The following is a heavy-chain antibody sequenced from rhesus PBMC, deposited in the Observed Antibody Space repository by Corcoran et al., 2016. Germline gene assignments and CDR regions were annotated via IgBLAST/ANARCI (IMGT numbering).Heavy chain of an antibody. CDR3: ARYYGRGYIDY. D-gene: IGHD2-39*01. Sequence: QVQLQESGPGLVKPSETLSLTCAVSGGSFSSYWWSWIRQPPGKGLEWIGEINGNSGSTNYNPSLKSRVTISKDASKNQFYLKLSSVTAADTAVYYCARYYGRGYIDYWGQGVLVTVSS. CDR2: INGNSGST. V-gene: IGHV4-80*01. CDR1: GGSFSSYW. J-gene: IGHJ4*01.